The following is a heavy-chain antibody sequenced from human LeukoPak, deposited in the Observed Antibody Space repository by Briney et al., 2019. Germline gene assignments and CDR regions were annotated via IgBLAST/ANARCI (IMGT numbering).Heavy chain of an antibody. CDR2: ISGSDGST. CDR1: GFTFSSYA. Sequence: GGSLRLSCAASGFTFSSYAMSWARQAPGKGLEWVSGISGSDGSTYYADSVKGRFTISRDNSKNTLYLQMNSLRAEDTAVYYCAKAVIDCFDYWGQGTLVTVSS. CDR3: AKAVIDCFDY. J-gene: IGHJ4*02. V-gene: IGHV3-23*01. D-gene: IGHD3-16*02.